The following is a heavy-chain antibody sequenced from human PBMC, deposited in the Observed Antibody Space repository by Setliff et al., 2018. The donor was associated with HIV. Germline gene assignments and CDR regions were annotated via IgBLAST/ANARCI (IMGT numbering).Heavy chain of an antibody. CDR1: GDTFSNSL. CDR2: MNPKSGNT. V-gene: IGHV1-8*02. Sequence: ASVKVSCKASGDTFSNSLVTWVRQAPGQGLECMGWMNPKSGNTGYVQKFQGRVTMTRNTSISTAYMELTSLRSEDTAMYYCARVVRPTVAEYYFDYWGQGTLVTVSS. D-gene: IGHD6-19*01. CDR3: ARVVRPTVAEYYFDY. J-gene: IGHJ4*02.